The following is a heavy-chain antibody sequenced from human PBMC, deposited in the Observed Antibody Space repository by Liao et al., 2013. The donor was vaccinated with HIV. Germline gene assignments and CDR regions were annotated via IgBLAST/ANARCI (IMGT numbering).Heavy chain of an antibody. CDR2: IYTSGST. CDR1: GGSISSRSYY. J-gene: IGHJ5*02. CDR3: ARGYDSGSYLNWDGENWFDP. D-gene: IGHD1-26*01. Sequence: QLQLQESGPGLVKPSETLSLTCTVSGGSISSRSYYWSWIRQPAGKGLEWIGRIYTSGSTNYNPSLKSRVTISVDTSKNQFSLKLSSVTAADTAVYYCARGYDSGSYLNWDGENWFDPGAREPWSPSPQ. V-gene: IGHV4-61*02.